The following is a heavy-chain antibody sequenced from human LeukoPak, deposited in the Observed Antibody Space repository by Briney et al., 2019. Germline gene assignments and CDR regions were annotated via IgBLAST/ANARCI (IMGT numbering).Heavy chain of an antibody. V-gene: IGHV3-43*02. D-gene: IGHD2-8*01. CDR1: GFTFDDYA. CDR3: ARDPHYCTNGVCYSSGMDV. CDR2: ISGDGGST. J-gene: IGHJ6*02. Sequence: PGGSLRLSCAASGFTFDDYAMHWVRQAPGKGLEWVSLISGDGGSTYYADSVKGRFTISRDNAKNSLYLQMNSLRAEDTAVYYCARDPHYCTNGVCYSSGMDVWGQGTTVTVSS.